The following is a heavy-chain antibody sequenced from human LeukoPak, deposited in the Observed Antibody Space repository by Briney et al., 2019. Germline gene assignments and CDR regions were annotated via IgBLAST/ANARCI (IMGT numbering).Heavy chain of an antibody. J-gene: IGHJ4*02. V-gene: IGHV1-46*01. CDR3: ARDLFGFDY. D-gene: IGHD3-10*02. CDR2: INPSGGST. CDR1: GYTFTTYY. Sequence: AASVKVSCEASGYTFTTYYMHWVRQAPGQGLEWMGIINPSGGSTTYAQNFQGRVTMTRDTSTSAVYMEVSSLRSEDTAVYYCARDLFGFDYWGQGTLVTVSS.